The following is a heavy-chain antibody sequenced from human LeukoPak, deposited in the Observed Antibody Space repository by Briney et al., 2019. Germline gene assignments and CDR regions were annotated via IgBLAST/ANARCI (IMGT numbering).Heavy chain of an antibody. V-gene: IGHV1-8*01. CDR2: MNPHSGNT. CDR3: ARGFRSDSSGRKFDC. CDR1: GYTFTTYD. J-gene: IGHJ4*02. Sequence: ASVKVSCKASGYTFTTYDINWVRQATGQGLEWMGWMNPHSGNTGNAQNFQGRVTMTRNTSIGTAYMELSSLRSEDTAVYYCARGFRSDSSGRKFDCWGQGTLVTVSS. D-gene: IGHD3-22*01.